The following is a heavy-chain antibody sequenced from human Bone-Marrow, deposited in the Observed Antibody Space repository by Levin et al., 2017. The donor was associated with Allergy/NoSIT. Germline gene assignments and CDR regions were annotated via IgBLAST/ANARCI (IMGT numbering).Heavy chain of an antibody. Sequence: ASVKVSCKVSGYTLTELSMHWVRQAPGKGLEWMGGFDPEDGETIYAQKFQGRVTMTEDTSTDTAYMELSSLRSEDTAVYYCATYVTRRNPKLIVVVPAAGNWFDPWGQGTLVTVSS. J-gene: IGHJ5*02. CDR2: FDPEDGET. V-gene: IGHV1-24*01. CDR1: GYTLTELS. CDR3: ATYVTRRNPKLIVVVPAAGNWFDP. D-gene: IGHD2-2*01.